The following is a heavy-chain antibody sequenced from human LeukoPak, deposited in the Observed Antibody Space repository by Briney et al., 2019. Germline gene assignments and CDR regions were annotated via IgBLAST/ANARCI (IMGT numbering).Heavy chain of an antibody. CDR2: IYYSGST. D-gene: IGHD2-21*01. CDR1: GGSISSSSYY. Sequence: SETLSLTRTVSGGSISSSSYYWGWIRQPPGKGLEWIGSIYYSGSTYYNPSLKSRVTISVDTSKNQFSLKLSSVTAADTAVYYCARQVVVVIAIKNWFDPWGQGTLVTVSS. CDR3: ARQVVVVIAIKNWFDP. V-gene: IGHV4-39*01. J-gene: IGHJ5*02.